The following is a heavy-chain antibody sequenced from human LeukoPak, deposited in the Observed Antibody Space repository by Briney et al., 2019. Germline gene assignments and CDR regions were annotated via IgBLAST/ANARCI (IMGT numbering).Heavy chain of an antibody. CDR1: GGSISSYY. CDR2: IYYSGST. J-gene: IGHJ4*02. V-gene: IGHV4-59*01. CDR3: ARDRSSSGLIRYYFDY. Sequence: PSETLSLTCTVSGGSISSYYWSWIRQPPGKGLEWIGYIYYSGSTNYNPSLKSRVTISVDTSKNQFSLKLSSVTAADTAVYYCARDRSSSGLIRYYFDYWGQGTLITVSS. D-gene: IGHD3-22*01.